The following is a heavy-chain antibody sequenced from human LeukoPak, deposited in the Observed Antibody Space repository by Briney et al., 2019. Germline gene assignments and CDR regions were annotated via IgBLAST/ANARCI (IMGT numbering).Heavy chain of an antibody. J-gene: IGHJ4*02. D-gene: IGHD3-22*01. V-gene: IGHV3-30*02. Sequence: PGGSLRLSCAASGFTFSSYGMHWVRQAPRKGLEWVTFIRYDGSNKYYTDSVKARFTISRDNSKNTLYLQMNSLRAEDTAVSYCARGRFSYDSSGYSSFYYWGQGTLVTVSS. CDR1: GFTFSSYG. CDR3: ARGRFSYDSSGYSSFYY. CDR2: IRYDGSNK.